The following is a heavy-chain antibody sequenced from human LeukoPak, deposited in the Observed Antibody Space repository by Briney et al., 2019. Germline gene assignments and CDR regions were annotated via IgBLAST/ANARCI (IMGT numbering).Heavy chain of an antibody. CDR1: GASITSNTYF. D-gene: IGHD1-26*01. Sequence: SETLSLTCTVSGASITSNTYFWGWIRQPPGKGLEWIGAIHYTGSTYYNPSLKSRVTISVDTSKKHFSMKLSSVAAADTAVYYCARIVGPTGDYFDYWGQGTLVTVSS. CDR3: ARIVGPTGDYFDY. J-gene: IGHJ4*02. V-gene: IGHV4-39*07. CDR2: IHYTGST.